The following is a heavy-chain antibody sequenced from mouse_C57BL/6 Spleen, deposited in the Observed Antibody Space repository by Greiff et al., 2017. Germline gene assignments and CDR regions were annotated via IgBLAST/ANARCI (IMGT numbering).Heavy chain of an antibody. Sequence: EVKLVESGGDLVKPGGSLKLSCAASGFTFSSYGMSWVRQTPDKRLEWVATISSGGSYTYYPDSVKGRFTISRDNAKNTLYLQMSSLKSEDTAMYYCARQGDWALAYWGQGTLVTVSA. CDR3: ARQGDWALAY. CDR1: GFTFSSYG. J-gene: IGHJ3*01. V-gene: IGHV5-6*01. D-gene: IGHD4-1*01. CDR2: ISSGGSYT.